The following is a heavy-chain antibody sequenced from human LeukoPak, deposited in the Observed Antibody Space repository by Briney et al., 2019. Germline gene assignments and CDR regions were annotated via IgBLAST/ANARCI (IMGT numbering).Heavy chain of an antibody. D-gene: IGHD3-10*01. V-gene: IGHV3-23*01. CDR3: AKGGSSTTDGSGSH. CDR1: GFTFSSYA. Sequence: PGGSLRLSCAASGFTFSSYAMSWVRQAPGKGLEWVSAISGSGGSTYYADSVKGRFTISRDNSKNTLYLQMNSLRAEDTAVYYCAKGGSSTTDGSGSHWGQGTLVTVSS. J-gene: IGHJ4*02. CDR2: ISGSGGST.